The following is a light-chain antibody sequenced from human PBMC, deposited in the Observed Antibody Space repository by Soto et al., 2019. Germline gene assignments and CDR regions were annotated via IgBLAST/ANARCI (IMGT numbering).Light chain of an antibody. CDR2: GAT. Sequence: DIQMTQSPSSLSASVGDRVTITCRASQDISNYLAWYQQKPGKSPKLLIHGATTLESGVPSRFSGSGSGTDFTLTISSLQPEDVASYYCQKYNSAPPLTFGGVTKVQIK. CDR1: QDISNY. CDR3: QKYNSAPPLT. V-gene: IGKV1-27*01. J-gene: IGKJ4*01.